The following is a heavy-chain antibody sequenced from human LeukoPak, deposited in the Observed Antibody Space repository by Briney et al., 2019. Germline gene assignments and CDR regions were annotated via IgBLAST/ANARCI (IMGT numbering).Heavy chain of an antibody. V-gene: IGHV3-74*01. J-gene: IGHJ4*02. Sequence: PGGSLRLSCAASGFTFSNYWMHWVRHAPGKGLVWVSRINSDGSSTTYADSVKGRFTISRDNSKNTLYLQMNSLRAEDTAVYYCAKVTGTTDYWGQGTLVTVSS. D-gene: IGHD1-7*01. CDR1: GFTFSNYW. CDR2: INSDGSST. CDR3: AKVTGTTDY.